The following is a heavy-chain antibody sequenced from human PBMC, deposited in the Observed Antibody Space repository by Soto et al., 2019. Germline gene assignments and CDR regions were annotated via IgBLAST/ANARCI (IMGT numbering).Heavy chain of an antibody. CDR1: GYTFTSYG. CDR2: ISAKTADT. CDR3: ARDRPTVTSNYYYYGLDV. D-gene: IGHD4-17*01. J-gene: IGHJ6*02. Sequence: AAVKVSCKASGYTFTSYGISWVRQAPGQGLEWMGWISAKTADTNYAQRLQGRVTMTTDTSTSTAYMELRSLRSDDTAVFYCARDRPTVTSNYYYYGLDVWGQGTTVTVSS. V-gene: IGHV1-18*04.